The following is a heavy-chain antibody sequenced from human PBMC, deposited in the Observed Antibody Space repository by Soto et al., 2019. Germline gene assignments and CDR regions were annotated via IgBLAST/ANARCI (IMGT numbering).Heavy chain of an antibody. CDR3: ARGYSSGWLGTTGYGMEF. D-gene: IGHD6-19*01. Sequence: PSETLSLTCTVSVGSISSYYWSLIRQPPGKGLECIWYIYYSGSTNYNPSLKSRVTISVDTSKNQFSLKLSSVTAADTAVYYCARGYSSGWLGTTGYGMEFWGQGTSVTVSS. CDR2: IYYSGST. CDR1: VGSISSYY. J-gene: IGHJ6*01. V-gene: IGHV4-59*01.